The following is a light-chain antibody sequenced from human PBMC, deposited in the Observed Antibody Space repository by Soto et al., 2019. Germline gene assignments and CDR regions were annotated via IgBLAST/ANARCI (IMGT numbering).Light chain of an antibody. J-gene: IGKJ3*01. Sequence: DIQMTQSPTSLSASVGDRVTITCRASQDIRNFVAWYQQKPGKAPKLLIYAASTLQSGVPSRFSGSVSGTDFTLTISSLQPEDVATYSCQKYSSVPVFGPGTKVQI. CDR2: AAS. V-gene: IGKV1-27*01. CDR3: QKYSSVPV. CDR1: QDIRNF.